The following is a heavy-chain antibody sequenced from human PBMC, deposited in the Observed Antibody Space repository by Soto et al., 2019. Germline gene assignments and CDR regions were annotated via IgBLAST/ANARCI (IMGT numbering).Heavy chain of an antibody. CDR2: ISSDGSSA. V-gene: IGHV3-74*01. CDR3: ARGGNSYAKGYDY. CDR1: GFTFSSYW. J-gene: IGHJ4*02. D-gene: IGHD3-16*01. Sequence: VLLVESGGGLVQPGGSLRLSCTASGFTFSSYWMHWVRQAPGKGLVWVSRISSDGSSANYADSVKGRFTISRDNAKNTLYLQMNSLRAEDSAVYYCARGGNSYAKGYDYWCQGTLVTASS.